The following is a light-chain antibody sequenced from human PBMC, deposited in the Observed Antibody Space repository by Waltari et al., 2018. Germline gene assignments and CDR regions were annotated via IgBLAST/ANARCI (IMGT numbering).Light chain of an antibody. V-gene: IGKV3-20*01. CDR1: QCVNSNY. J-gene: IGKJ3*01. CDR2: GAS. Sequence: EIVLTQSPGTLSLSPGEGASLSCRASQCVNSNYFAWYQQKPGQAPRLLIHGASTSATGTPDRFSGGGSGTHFTLTINRLQPEDLAVYYCHQYGSSPFTFGPGTKVEIK. CDR3: HQYGSSPFT.